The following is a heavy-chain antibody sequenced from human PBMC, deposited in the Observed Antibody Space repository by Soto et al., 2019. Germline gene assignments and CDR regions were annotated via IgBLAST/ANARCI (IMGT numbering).Heavy chain of an antibody. J-gene: IGHJ3*02. CDR2: IYYSGST. CDR1: EGSIIGYY. D-gene: IGHD6-19*01. V-gene: IGHV4-59*01. Sequence: PLETLCLPWTVAEGSIIGYYWSWIRQPPGKGLEWIGYIYYSGSTYYNPSLKSRVTISVDTSKNQFSLKLSSVTAAGTAVFYCARTKGQWLDYTFDIWGQGTMVTVSS. CDR3: ARTKGQWLDYTFDI.